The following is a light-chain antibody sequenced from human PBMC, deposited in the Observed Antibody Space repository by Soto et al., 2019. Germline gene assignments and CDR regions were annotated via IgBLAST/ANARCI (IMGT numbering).Light chain of an antibody. J-gene: IGKJ1*01. Sequence: DIQMTQSPSSLSESAGDRVTITCRASQGISTYLNWYQQKPGKAPKLLIYAASSLQSGVPSRFRGSGSETDFTLTISSLQPEDFATYSCQQSYSTTWTFGQGTKVDI. CDR1: QGISTY. CDR2: AAS. V-gene: IGKV1-39*01. CDR3: QQSYSTTWT.